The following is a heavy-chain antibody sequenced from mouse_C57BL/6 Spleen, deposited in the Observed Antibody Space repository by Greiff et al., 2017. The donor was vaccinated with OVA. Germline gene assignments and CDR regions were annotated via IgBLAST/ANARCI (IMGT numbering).Heavy chain of an antibody. V-gene: IGHV3-6*01. CDR2: ISYDGSN. CDR1: GYSITSGYY. J-gene: IGHJ2*01. CDR3: ARDYGSSSFDY. Sequence: VQLQQSGPGLVKPSQSLSLTCSVSGYSITSGYYWIWIRQFPGNKLEWMGFISYDGSNNYNPSLKNRISITRDTSKNQFFLKLNSGTTEDTATYYCARDYGSSSFDYWGQGTTLTVSS. D-gene: IGHD1-1*01.